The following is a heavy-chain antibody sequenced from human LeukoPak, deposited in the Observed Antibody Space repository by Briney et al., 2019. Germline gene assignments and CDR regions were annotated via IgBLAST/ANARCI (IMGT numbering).Heavy chain of an antibody. V-gene: IGHV5-51*01. D-gene: IGHD6-13*01. CDR3: ASQGYGSSWYLAREQYYFDY. CDR1: GYSFTSYW. J-gene: IGHJ4*02. Sequence: GESLKISCKGSGYSFTSYWIGWVRQMPGKGLEWMGIIYPGDSDTRYSPSFQGHVTISADKSTSTAYIQWISPKASDTAMYYCASQGYGSSWYLAREQYYFDYWGQGTLVTVFS. CDR2: IYPGDSDT.